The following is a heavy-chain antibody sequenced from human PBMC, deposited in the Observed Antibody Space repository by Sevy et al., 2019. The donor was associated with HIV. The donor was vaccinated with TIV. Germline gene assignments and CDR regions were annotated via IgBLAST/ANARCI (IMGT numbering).Heavy chain of an antibody. V-gene: IGHV3-30*02. D-gene: IGHD2-8*02. CDR2: IQFDGSSR. CDR3: AKNTAAVGVGGFDY. J-gene: IGHJ4*02. CDR1: GFTFSYSG. Sequence: GGSLRLSCGASGFTFSYSGMHWVRQAPGKGLEWVTFIQFDGSSRYYAESVKGRFTILRDNTKNTLYLQMNSLRRDDTAVYYCAKNTAAVGVGGFDYWGQGALVTVSS.